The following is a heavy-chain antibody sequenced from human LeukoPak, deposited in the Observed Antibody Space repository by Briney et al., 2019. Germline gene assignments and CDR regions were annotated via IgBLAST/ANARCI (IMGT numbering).Heavy chain of an antibody. V-gene: IGHV1-46*01. Sequence: ASVKVSCKASGYTFTGYYMHWVRQAPGQGLEWMGIISPSGGSTSYAQKFQGRVTMTRDTSTSTVYMELSSLRSEDTAVYYCARARNNSPDFDYWGQGTLVTVSS. CDR3: ARARNNSPDFDY. CDR1: GYTFTGYY. D-gene: IGHD1-20*01. CDR2: ISPSGGST. J-gene: IGHJ4*02.